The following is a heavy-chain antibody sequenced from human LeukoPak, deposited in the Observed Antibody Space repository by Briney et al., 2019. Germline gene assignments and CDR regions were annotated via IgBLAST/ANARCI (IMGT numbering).Heavy chain of an antibody. V-gene: IGHV4-30-4*08. CDR1: GGSISSGDYY. CDR3: ARGDDYGDYEAY. Sequence: SQTLSLTCTVSGGSISSGDYYWSWIRQPPGKGLEWIGYIYYSGSTNYNPSLKSRVTISVDTSKNQFSLKLSSVTAADTAVYYCARGDDYGDYEAYWGQGTLVTVSS. J-gene: IGHJ4*02. D-gene: IGHD4-17*01. CDR2: IYYSGST.